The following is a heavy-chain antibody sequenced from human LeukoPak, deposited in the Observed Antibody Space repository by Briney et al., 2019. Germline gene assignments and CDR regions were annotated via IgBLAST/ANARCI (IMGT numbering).Heavy chain of an antibody. CDR2: FDPEDGET. V-gene: IGHV1-24*01. J-gene: IGHJ4*02. CDR3: ATSTVAVNYFDY. Sequence: ASVKVSCKVSGYTLTELSMHWVRQAPGKGLEWMGGFDPEDGETIYAQKFQGRVTTTEDTSTDTAYMELSSLRSEDTAVYYCATSTVAVNYFDYWGQGTLVTVSS. D-gene: IGHD6-19*01. CDR1: GYTLTELS.